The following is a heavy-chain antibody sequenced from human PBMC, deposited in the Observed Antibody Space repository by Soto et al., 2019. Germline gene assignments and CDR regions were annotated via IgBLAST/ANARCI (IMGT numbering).Heavy chain of an antibody. CDR1: GFTFSDYY. Sequence: PGGSLRLSCAASGFTFSDYYMSWIRQAPGKGLEWISYISSVDSIIYYADSVKGRFTISRDNAENSLFLQMNSLRAEDTAVYYCARDLGYYASSGYFDYWGQGTLVTVSS. J-gene: IGHJ4*02. CDR2: ISSVDSII. D-gene: IGHD3-22*01. V-gene: IGHV3-11*01. CDR3: ARDLGYYASSGYFDY.